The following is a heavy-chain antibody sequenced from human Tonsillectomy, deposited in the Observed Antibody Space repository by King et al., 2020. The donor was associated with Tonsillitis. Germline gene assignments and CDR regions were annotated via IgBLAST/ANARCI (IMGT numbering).Heavy chain of an antibody. V-gene: IGHV5-51*01. CDR3: ARLIAAAGTEGWFDP. CDR1: GYSFTSYW. Sequence: QLVQSGAEVKKPGESLKISCKGSGYSFTSYWTGWVRQMPGKGLEWMGIIYPGDSDPSYSPSFQDQAIFSADKSINTAYLQWSSLKASDTAMYYCARLIAAAGTEGWFDPWGQGTLVTVSS. J-gene: IGHJ5*02. CDR2: IYPGDSDP. D-gene: IGHD6-13*01.